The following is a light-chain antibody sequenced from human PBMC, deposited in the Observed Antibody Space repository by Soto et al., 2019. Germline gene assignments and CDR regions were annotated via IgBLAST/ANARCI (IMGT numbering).Light chain of an antibody. V-gene: IGKV1-5*03. CDR1: QSISNW. J-gene: IGKJ4*01. Sequence: DIQMTQSPSTLSASVGERVTNTCRASQSISNWLAWYQQKPGKAPNLLIYKASSLESGVLSRFSGSGSGTEFTLTISSLQTDDFATYYCQQYNTYPLTFGGGTKVDIK. CDR3: QQYNTYPLT. CDR2: KAS.